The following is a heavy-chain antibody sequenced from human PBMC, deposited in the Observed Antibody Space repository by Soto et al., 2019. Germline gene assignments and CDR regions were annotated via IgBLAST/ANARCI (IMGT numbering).Heavy chain of an antibody. CDR3: ARDFPSTYYYDSSGSPARGYYYYGMDV. CDR2: SYYSGTT. V-gene: IGHV4-59*01. D-gene: IGHD3-22*01. J-gene: IGHJ6*02. CDR1: GGSISTYY. Sequence: PSETLSLTCNVSGGSISTYYWSWIRQPPGKGPEWIGYSYYSGTTNYNPPLKSRVTISVDTSKNQFSLKLSSVTAADTAVYYCARDFPSTYYYDSSGSPARGYYYYGMDVWGQGTTVTVSS.